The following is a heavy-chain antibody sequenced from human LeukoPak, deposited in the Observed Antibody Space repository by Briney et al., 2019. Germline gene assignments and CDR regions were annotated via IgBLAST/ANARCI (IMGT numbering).Heavy chain of an antibody. D-gene: IGHD1-26*01. V-gene: IGHV1-24*01. CDR1: GYNLTELS. J-gene: IGHJ4*02. CDR3: ARDRGGWELRRYYFDY. Sequence: ASVKVSCKVSGYNLTELSMHWVRQAPGKGLEWMGGFDPEDGETIYAQKFQGRVTMTEDTFTDTAYMELSSLRSEDTAVYYCARDRGGWELRRYYFDYWGQGTLVIVSS. CDR2: FDPEDGET.